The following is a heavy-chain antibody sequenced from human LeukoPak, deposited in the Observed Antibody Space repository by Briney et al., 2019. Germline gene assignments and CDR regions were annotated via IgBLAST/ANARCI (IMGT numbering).Heavy chain of an antibody. J-gene: IGHJ6*02. D-gene: IGHD2-2*01. Sequence: GGSLRLSCTASGFTFGDYAMSWFRQAPGKGLEWVGFIRSKAYGGTTEYAASVKGRFTISRDDSKSIAYLQMNSLKTEDTAVYYCTRGPYCSSTSCSLDYYYYGMDVWGQGPTVTVSS. V-gene: IGHV3-49*03. CDR2: IRSKAYGGTT. CDR3: TRGPYCSSTSCSLDYYYYGMDV. CDR1: GFTFGDYA.